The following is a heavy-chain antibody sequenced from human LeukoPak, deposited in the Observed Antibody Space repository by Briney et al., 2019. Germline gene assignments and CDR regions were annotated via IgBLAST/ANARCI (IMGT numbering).Heavy chain of an antibody. V-gene: IGHV4-59*01. J-gene: IGHJ4*02. CDR2: IYYSGST. D-gene: IGHD2/OR15-2a*01. CDR1: GGSISSYY. Sequence: SETLSLTCTVSGGSISSYYWSWIRQPPGKGLEWIGYIYYSGSTNYNPSLKSRVTISVDTSKNQFSLKLSSVTAADTAVYYCAREGSTIRGIDYWGQGTLVTVSP. CDR3: AREGSTIRGIDY.